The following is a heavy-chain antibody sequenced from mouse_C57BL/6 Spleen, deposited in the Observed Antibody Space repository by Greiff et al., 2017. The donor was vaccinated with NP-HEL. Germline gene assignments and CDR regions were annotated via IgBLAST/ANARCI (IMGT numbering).Heavy chain of an antibody. V-gene: IGHV1-81*01. D-gene: IGHD2-4*01. Sequence: VQLQQSGAELARPGASVKLSCKASGYTFTSYGISWVKQRTGQGLEWIGEIYPRSGNTYYNEKFKGKATLTADKSSSTAYMELRSLTSEDSAVYFCASYDYDVYYYAMDYWGQGTSVTVSS. J-gene: IGHJ4*01. CDR1: GYTFTSYG. CDR3: ASYDYDVYYYAMDY. CDR2: IYPRSGNT.